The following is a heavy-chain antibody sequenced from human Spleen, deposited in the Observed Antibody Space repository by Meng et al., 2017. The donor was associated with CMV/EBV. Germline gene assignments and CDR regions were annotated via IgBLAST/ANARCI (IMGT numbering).Heavy chain of an antibody. CDR3: ARGGSAAAGFDY. CDR1: GGPFSSYA. Sequence: CKASGGPFSSYAISWVRQAPGQGLEWMGGIIPIFGTANYAQKFQGRVTITTDESTSTAYMELSSLRSEDTAVYYCARGGSAAAGFDYWGQGTLVTVSS. J-gene: IGHJ4*02. V-gene: IGHV1-69*05. D-gene: IGHD6-13*01. CDR2: IIPIFGTA.